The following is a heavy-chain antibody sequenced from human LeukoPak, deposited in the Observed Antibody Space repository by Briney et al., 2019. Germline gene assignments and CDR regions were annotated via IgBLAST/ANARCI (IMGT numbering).Heavy chain of an antibody. CDR3: AKKYSYGSGAGDALDI. V-gene: IGHV3-30*18. CDR1: GFPFNSFG. CDR2: ISYDGSLK. Sequence: GGSLRLSCAASGFPFNSFGMHWVRQAPGKGLEWVAVISYDGSLKHYLDSVKGRFTISRDNSKNTLYLQMDSLRVEDTAVYHCAKKYSYGSGAGDALDIWGQGTLVTVSS. D-gene: IGHD3-10*01. J-gene: IGHJ3*02.